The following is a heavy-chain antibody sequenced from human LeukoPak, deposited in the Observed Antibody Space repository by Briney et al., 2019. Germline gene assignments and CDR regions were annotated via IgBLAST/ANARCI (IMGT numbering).Heavy chain of an antibody. J-gene: IGHJ6*03. CDR3: ARGLREDYYYMDV. CDR1: GFTFDDYG. V-gene: IGHV3-20*04. CDR2: INWNGGST. Sequence: GGSLRLSCAASGFTFDDYGMSWVRQAPGKGLEWVSGINWNGGSTGYADSVKGRFTISGDNAKNSLYLQMNSLRAEDTALYYCARGLREDYYYMDVWGNGTTVTISS.